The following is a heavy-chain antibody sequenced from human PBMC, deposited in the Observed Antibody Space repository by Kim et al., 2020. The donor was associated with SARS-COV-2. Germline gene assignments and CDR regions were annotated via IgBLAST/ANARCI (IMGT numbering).Heavy chain of an antibody. D-gene: IGHD1-1*01. V-gene: IGHV3-33*01. J-gene: IGHJ6*03. CDR3: AGRRHKLYNYDCGHR. Sequence: SVCSFRSEAIHWVREAPEKRLKWVAVIWYDRSNRCELYCVKGRFTVTSDSSMDPLCLRMNSLRVEDTAVYYCAGRRHKLYNYDCGHRWGKPTMVTVS. CDR1: VCSFRSEA. CDR2: IWYDRSNR.